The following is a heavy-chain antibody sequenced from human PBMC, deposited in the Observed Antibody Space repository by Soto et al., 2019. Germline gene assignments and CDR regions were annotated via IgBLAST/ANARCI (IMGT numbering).Heavy chain of an antibody. V-gene: IGHV1-69*01. Sequence: QVQLVQSGAEVKKPGSSVKVSCKASGGTFGSYAISWVRQAPGQGLEWMGGIIPIPGTANYAQKFQGRVTIAEDESTSKAYRELSSLRAEDTAVYYCARSQGSSTSLEIYYYYYYGMDVWGQGTTVTVSS. CDR2: IIPIPGTA. CDR1: GGTFGSYA. D-gene: IGHD2-2*01. CDR3: ARSQGSSTSLEIYYYYYYGMDV. J-gene: IGHJ6*02.